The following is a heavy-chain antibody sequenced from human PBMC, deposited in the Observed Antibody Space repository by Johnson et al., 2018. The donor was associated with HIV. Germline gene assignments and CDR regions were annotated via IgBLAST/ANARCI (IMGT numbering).Heavy chain of an antibody. CDR1: GFTFSDYD. CDR2: IGSAGDT. CDR3: ARGPSAVTLHAFDL. V-gene: IGHV3-13*01. Sequence: VQLVESGGGLVQPGGSLRLSCAASGFTFSDYDMHWVRQATGEGLEWVSAIGSAGDTYYPGSVKGRFTISRENAKNSLYLQMNSLRAGDTAVYYCARGPSAVTLHAFDLWGQGTLVTVSS. J-gene: IGHJ3*01. D-gene: IGHD4-23*01.